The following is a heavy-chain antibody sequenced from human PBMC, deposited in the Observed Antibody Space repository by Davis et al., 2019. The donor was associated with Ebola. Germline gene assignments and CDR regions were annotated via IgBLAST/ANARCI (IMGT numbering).Heavy chain of an antibody. D-gene: IGHD1-1*01. CDR2: INQDGSQK. Sequence: PGGSLRLSCAASGFTFSIYWMTWVRQVPGKGLEWVANINQDGSQKYYVDSVRGRFTISRDNAKNSLYLQMNSLRAEDTAVYYCARDWGERRSDAFDIWGQGTMVTVSS. CDR1: GFTFSIYW. V-gene: IGHV3-7*01. CDR3: ARDWGERRSDAFDI. J-gene: IGHJ3*02.